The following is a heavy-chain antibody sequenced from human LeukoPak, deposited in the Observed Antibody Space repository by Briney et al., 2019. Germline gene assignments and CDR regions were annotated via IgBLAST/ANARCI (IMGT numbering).Heavy chain of an antibody. V-gene: IGHV3-23*01. CDR2: ISGSGGGP. D-gene: IGHD3-10*01. CDR1: GFTFSKYA. Sequence: GGSLRLSCAASGFTFSKYAMSWVRQAPGKGLEWVSGISGSGGGPNYADSVKGRFTISRDNSKNTRYLQMNRLRADDSAVYHGARDRDGTGNYPLVYWGQGALVIVSP. CDR3: ARDRDGTGNYPLVY. J-gene: IGHJ4*02.